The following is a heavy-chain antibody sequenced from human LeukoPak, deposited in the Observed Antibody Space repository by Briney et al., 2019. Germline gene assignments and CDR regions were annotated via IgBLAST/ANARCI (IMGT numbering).Heavy chain of an antibody. V-gene: IGHV5-10-1*01. CDR1: GYSFTSYW. D-gene: IGHD3-10*01. Sequence: GESLKISCKGSGYSFTSYWISWVRQMPGKGLEWMGRIDPSDSYTNYSPSFQGHVTISADKSISTAYLQWSSLKASDTAMYYCASITMVRGVMTGTDVWGKGTTVTVSS. CDR2: IDPSDSYT. J-gene: IGHJ6*04. CDR3: ASITMVRGVMTGTDV.